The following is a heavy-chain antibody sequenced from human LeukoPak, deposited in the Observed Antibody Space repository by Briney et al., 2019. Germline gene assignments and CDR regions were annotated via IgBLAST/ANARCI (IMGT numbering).Heavy chain of an antibody. Sequence: GASVKVSCKASGYTFTGYYMHWVRQAPGQGLEWMAWINPYNGGTDYAQRFQGRVTVATDTSISTAYMELSRLRSDDTAVYYCARAPDSDSSGYSHWGQGTLVTVSS. CDR1: GYTFTGYY. V-gene: IGHV1-2*02. J-gene: IGHJ4*02. CDR2: INPYNGGT. D-gene: IGHD3-22*01. CDR3: ARAPDSDSSGYSH.